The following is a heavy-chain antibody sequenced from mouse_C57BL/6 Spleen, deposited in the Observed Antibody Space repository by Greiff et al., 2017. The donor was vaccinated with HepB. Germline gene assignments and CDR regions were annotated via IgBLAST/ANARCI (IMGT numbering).Heavy chain of an antibody. Sequence: EVQRVESGGGLVKPGGSLKLSCAASGFTFSSYAVSWVRQTPEKRLEWVATISDGGSYTYYPDNVKGRFTISRDNAKNNLYLQMSHLKSEDTAMYYCARDYSPFAYWGQGTLVTVSA. D-gene: IGHD1-1*01. CDR2: ISDGGSYT. CDR1: GFTFSSYA. CDR3: ARDYSPFAY. J-gene: IGHJ3*01. V-gene: IGHV5-4*01.